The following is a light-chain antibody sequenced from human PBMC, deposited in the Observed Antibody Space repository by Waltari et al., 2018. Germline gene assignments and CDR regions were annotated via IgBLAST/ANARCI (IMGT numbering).Light chain of an antibody. CDR1: GLPRKF. J-gene: IGLJ1*01. CDR2: HDR. Sequence: SYELTQPPSVSVSPAQTARITCSGDGLPRKFSYWYQQKPGQAPVLIIFHDRERPSGIPERFSGSSSGSTVTLTISGVRAEDEGDYYCQSMDSSGGYVVGGGTRVTVL. CDR3: QSMDSSGGYV. V-gene: IGLV3-25*03.